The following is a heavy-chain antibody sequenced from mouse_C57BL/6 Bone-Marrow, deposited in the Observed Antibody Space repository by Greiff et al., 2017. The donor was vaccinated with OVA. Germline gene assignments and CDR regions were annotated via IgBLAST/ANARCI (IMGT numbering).Heavy chain of an antibody. D-gene: IGHD2-14*01. J-gene: IGHJ2*01. CDR3: GSGYAVDD. Sequence: VQLQQPGAALVKPGASVKLSCKASGYTFTSYWMHWVKPRPGHGLAWIGMLHPNSGSTHYNEQFKRKATLTVYKSSSTAYMQLSSLTSEDSAVYDCGSGYAVDDWGQGTTLTVSS. CDR2: LHPNSGST. CDR1: GYTFTSYW. V-gene: IGHV1-64*01.